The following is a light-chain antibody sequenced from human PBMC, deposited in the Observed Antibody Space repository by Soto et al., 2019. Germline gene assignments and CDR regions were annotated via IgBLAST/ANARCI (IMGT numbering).Light chain of an antibody. CDR2: SNN. CDR3: STWDDSLSVVV. J-gene: IGLJ2*01. CDR1: SSNFGSNY. V-gene: IGLV1-47*02. Sequence: QSVLTQPPSASGTPGQRVTISCSGSSSNFGSNYVYWYQQLPGTAPKLLIYSNNQRPSGVPDRFSGSKSGTSASLAISGLRSEDEADYYCSTWDDSLSVVVFGGGTKQTVL.